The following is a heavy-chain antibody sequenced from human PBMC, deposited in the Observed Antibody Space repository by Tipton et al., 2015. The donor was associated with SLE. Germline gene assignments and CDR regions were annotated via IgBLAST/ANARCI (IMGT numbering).Heavy chain of an antibody. CDR2: LYQSGSI. CDR1: GGSISSGDYS. D-gene: IGHD4-11*01. CDR3: ARGGHSNSPNWFDP. V-gene: IGHV4-30-2*06. J-gene: IGHJ5*02. Sequence: TLSLTCTVSGGSISSGDYSCSWIRQSPGKGLEWIGSLYQSGSIHYNPSLENRVTISVDRSKNQFSLSLSSVTAADTAVYYCARGGHSNSPNWFDPWGQGTLITVSS.